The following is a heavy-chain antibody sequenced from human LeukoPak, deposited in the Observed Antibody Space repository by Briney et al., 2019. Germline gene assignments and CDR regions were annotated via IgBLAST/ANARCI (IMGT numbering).Heavy chain of an antibody. CDR2: IYYSGST. J-gene: IGHJ4*02. D-gene: IGHD6-19*01. CDR3: ASISGGSGCFDY. Sequence: PSETLSLTCTVSGGSIRSYYWSWIRQPPGKGLEWIGYIYYSGSTNYNPSLTSRVTMSVDTSKNQFSLKLSSVTAADTAVYYCASISGGSGCFDYWGQGTLVTVSS. CDR1: GGSIRSYY. V-gene: IGHV4-59*01.